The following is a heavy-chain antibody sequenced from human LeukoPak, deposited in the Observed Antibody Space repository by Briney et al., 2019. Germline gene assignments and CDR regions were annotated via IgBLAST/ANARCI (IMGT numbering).Heavy chain of an antibody. CDR2: IIPIFGTA. Sequence: ASVKVSCKASGGTFISYAISWVRQAPGQGLEWMGGIIPIFGTANYAQKFQGRVTITADESTSTAYMELSSLRSEDTAVYYCARGDGYSYGYLLQHWGQGTLVTVSS. J-gene: IGHJ1*01. CDR1: GGTFISYA. D-gene: IGHD5-18*01. CDR3: ARGDGYSYGYLLQH. V-gene: IGHV1-69*13.